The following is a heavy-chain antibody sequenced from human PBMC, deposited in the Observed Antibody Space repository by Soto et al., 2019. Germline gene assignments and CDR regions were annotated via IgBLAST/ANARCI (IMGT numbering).Heavy chain of an antibody. V-gene: IGHV1-18*04. Sequence: QVQLVQSGAEVKKPGASVKVSCKASGYTFTSYGISWVRQAPGQGLEWMGWISAYNGNTNYAQKLQGRVTMTTDTPQSQAYMELRGLGFEDTAVYYCAAAILGGSCCSFYNWGQGTMVTVSS. CDR2: ISAYNGNT. CDR3: AAAILGGSCCSFYN. J-gene: IGHJ3*02. D-gene: IGHD2-15*01. CDR1: GYTFTSYG.